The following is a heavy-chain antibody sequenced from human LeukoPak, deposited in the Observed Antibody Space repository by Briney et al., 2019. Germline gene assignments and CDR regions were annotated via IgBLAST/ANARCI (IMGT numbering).Heavy chain of an antibody. CDR1: GFSFRDYA. Sequence: PGGSLRLSCAASGFSFRDYAMSWVRQAPGKGLEWVSLIGGDGGRTYYVDSVKGRFTISRDNSKNTLYLQMDSLRAEDTAVYYCAKDPVIYRGGSGWHSFDYWGQGTLVTVSS. J-gene: IGHJ4*02. CDR3: AKDPVIYRGGSGWHSFDY. D-gene: IGHD6-19*01. CDR2: IGGDGGRT. V-gene: IGHV3-23*01.